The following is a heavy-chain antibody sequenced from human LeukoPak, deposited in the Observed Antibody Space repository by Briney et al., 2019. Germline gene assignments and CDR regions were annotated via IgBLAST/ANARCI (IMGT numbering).Heavy chain of an antibody. Sequence: GGSLRLSCAASGFTLSYYWMHWVRQGPGKGLVWVSTTNGDGSSTNYADSVKGRFTISRDNAKNTLYLEMNSLRVEDTAVYYCARDPRNKGFDPWGQGTLVTVSS. D-gene: IGHD1/OR15-1a*01. V-gene: IGHV3-74*01. CDR2: TNGDGSST. CDR1: GFTLSYYW. J-gene: IGHJ5*02. CDR3: ARDPRNKGFDP.